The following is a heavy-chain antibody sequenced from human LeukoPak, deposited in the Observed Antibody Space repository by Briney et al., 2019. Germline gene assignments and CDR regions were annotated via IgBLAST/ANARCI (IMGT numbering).Heavy chain of an antibody. CDR2: INPNSGGT. CDR1: GYTFTGYY. Sequence: ASVKVSCKASGYTFTGYYMHWVRQAPGQGLEWMGRINPNSGGTNYAQKFQGRVTMTRDTSISTAYMELSRLRSDDTAVYYCARDLGDRPFRWFDPWGQGTLVTVSS. J-gene: IGHJ5*02. D-gene: IGHD2-21*01. CDR3: ARDLGDRPFRWFDP. V-gene: IGHV1-2*06.